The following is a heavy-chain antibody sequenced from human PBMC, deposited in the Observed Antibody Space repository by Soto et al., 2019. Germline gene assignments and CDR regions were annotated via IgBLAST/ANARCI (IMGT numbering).Heavy chain of an antibody. D-gene: IGHD3-10*02. CDR2: IFYSGSP. CDR3: AREHEMFRYGMDV. J-gene: IGHJ6*02. CDR1: GGSISSGDYY. V-gene: IGHV4-30-4*01. Sequence: SETLSLTCTVSGGSISSGDYYWTWIRQSPGKGLEWIGNIFYSGSPYYNPSLKSRVTMSLDTSKNQFSLKLISVTAADTAVYYWAREHEMFRYGMDVGGQGTRFTFS.